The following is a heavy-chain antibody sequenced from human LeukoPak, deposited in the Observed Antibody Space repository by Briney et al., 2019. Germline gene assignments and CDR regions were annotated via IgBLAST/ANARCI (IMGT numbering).Heavy chain of an antibody. Sequence: GGSLRLSCAASGFTFSGSAMHWVRQASGKGLEWVGRIRSKANSYATAYAASVKGRFTISRDDSKNTAYLQMNSLKTEDTAVYYCYKGSLEAAYWVQGTLVTVSS. CDR1: GFTFSGSA. CDR3: YKGSLEAAY. J-gene: IGHJ4*02. CDR2: IRSKANSYAT. D-gene: IGHD3-16*02. V-gene: IGHV3-73*01.